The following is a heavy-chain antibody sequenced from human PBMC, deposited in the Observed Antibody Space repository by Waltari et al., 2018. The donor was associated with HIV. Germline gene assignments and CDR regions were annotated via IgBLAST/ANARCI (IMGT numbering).Heavy chain of an antibody. CDR3: VRHSGSYYRYDGMDV. V-gene: IGHV3-11*01. Sequence: QVQLVDSGGGLVKPGGSLRLSCAASGFTFTDFYISGIRQAPGKGVDWVSTISSGGGTISYADSGKGRFIISRDNPKKSIYQQMNRLTAEETAVYYCVRHSGSYYRYDGMDVWGQGTTVTVSS. D-gene: IGHD1-26*01. J-gene: IGHJ6*02. CDR2: ISSGGGTI. CDR1: GFTFTDFY.